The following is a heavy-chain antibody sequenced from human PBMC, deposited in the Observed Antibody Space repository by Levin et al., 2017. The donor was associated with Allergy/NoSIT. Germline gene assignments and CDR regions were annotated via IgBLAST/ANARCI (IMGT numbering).Heavy chain of an antibody. V-gene: IGHV3-33*01. CDR2: IWYDGSNK. J-gene: IGHJ1*01. D-gene: IGHD4-17*01. Sequence: SCAASGFTFSSYGMHWVRQAPGKGLEWVAVIWYDGSNKYYADSVKGRFTISRDNSKNTLYLQMNSLRAEDTAVYYCARAPDYGDSYFQHWGQGTLVTVSS. CDR3: ARAPDYGDSYFQH. CDR1: GFTFSSYG.